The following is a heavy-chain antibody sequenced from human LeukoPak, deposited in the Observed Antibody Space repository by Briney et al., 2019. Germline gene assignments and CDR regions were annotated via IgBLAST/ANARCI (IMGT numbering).Heavy chain of an antibody. D-gene: IGHD3-9*01. CDR1: GGSISSSNW. Sequence: SETLSLTCAVSGGSISSSNWWSWVRQPPGKGLEWIGEIYHSGSTNYNPSHKSRVTISVDKSKNQFSLKLSSVTAADTAVYYCARESPDILTGYYAFDIWGQGTMVTVSS. J-gene: IGHJ3*02. V-gene: IGHV4-4*02. CDR2: IYHSGST. CDR3: ARESPDILTGYYAFDI.